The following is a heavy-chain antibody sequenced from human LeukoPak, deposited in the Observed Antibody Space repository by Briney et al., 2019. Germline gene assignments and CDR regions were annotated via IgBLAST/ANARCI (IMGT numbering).Heavy chain of an antibody. Sequence: PGGSLRLSCAASGFTFSNYWMSWVRQAPGKGLEWVANMKEDGSEKNYVDSVKGRFTISRDNAKNSLFLQMSSLRAEDTAVYYCARMGSVTSGYYWGYYYYGMDVWGQGTTVTVSS. V-gene: IGHV3-7*03. CDR3: ARMGSVTSGYYWGYYYYGMDV. CDR2: MKEDGSEK. D-gene: IGHD3-22*01. J-gene: IGHJ6*02. CDR1: GFTFSNYW.